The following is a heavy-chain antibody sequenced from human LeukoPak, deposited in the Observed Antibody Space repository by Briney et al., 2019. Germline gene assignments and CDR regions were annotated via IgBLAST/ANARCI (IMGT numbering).Heavy chain of an antibody. CDR3: ARGRRCSSTSCYTFPPYWYFDL. CDR1: GGSFSGYY. J-gene: IGHJ2*01. V-gene: IGHV4-34*01. D-gene: IGHD2-2*02. Sequence: SETLSLTCAVYGGSFSGYYWSWIRQPPGKGLEWIGEINHSGSTNYNPSLKSRVTISVDTSKNQFSLKLSSVTAADTAVYYCARGRRCSSTSCYTFPPYWYFDLWGRSTLVTVSS. CDR2: INHSGST.